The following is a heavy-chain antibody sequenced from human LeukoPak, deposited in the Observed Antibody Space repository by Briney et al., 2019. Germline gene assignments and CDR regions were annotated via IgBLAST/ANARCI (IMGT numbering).Heavy chain of an antibody. Sequence: PGGSLRLSCAASGFTVSSSYMSWVRQAPGKGLEWVSVIYSGGSTYYADSVKGRFTISRDNSKNTLYLQMNSPRAEDTAVYYCARGDAHYYYYMYVWGKGTTVTVSS. CDR1: GFTVSSSY. CDR3: ARGDAHYYYYMYV. CDR2: IYSGGST. J-gene: IGHJ6*03. V-gene: IGHV3-53*01.